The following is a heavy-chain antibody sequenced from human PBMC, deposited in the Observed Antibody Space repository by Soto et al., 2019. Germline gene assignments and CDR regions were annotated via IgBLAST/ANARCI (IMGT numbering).Heavy chain of an antibody. D-gene: IGHD3-3*01. CDR1: GYTFTSYD. CDR2: MNPNSGNT. V-gene: IGHV1-8*01. Sequence: QVQLVQSGAEVKKPGASVKVSCKASGYTFTSYDINWVRQATGQGLEWMGWMNPNSGNTGYAQKFQGRVTMTRNTSIITTYMERSSMRSEDTAVYYCARVDDNYDFWSGYLFRDGRWWFDPWGQGTLVTVSS. J-gene: IGHJ5*02. CDR3: ARVDDNYDFWSGYLFRDGRWWFDP.